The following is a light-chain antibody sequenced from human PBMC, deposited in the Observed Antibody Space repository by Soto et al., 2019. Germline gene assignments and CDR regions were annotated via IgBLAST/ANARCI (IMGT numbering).Light chain of an antibody. J-gene: IGLJ2*01. CDR1: RSNIGRNT. Sequence: QSVLTQPPSASGTPGQTVTISCSGSRSNIGRNTLNWNQQLPGTAPQLLISTSNHRPSGVRDRFSGSKSGTSASLAISGLQSDDEADYYCAAWDDSLNVVVFGGGTKLTVL. CDR2: TSN. V-gene: IGLV1-44*01. CDR3: AAWDDSLNVVV.